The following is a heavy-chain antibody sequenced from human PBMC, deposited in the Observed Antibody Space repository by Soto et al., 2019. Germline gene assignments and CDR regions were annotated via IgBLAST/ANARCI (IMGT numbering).Heavy chain of an antibody. D-gene: IGHD1-7*01. Sequence: GESLKISCNGSGYSFTIYWISWVRQMPGKGLEWMGRIDPSDSYTNYSPSFQGHVTISADKSISPAYLQWSSLKASDTAMYYCARIRITGTYYYGMDVWGQGTTVTVSS. CDR1: GYSFTIYW. CDR3: ARIRITGTYYYGMDV. CDR2: IDPSDSYT. V-gene: IGHV5-10-1*01. J-gene: IGHJ6*02.